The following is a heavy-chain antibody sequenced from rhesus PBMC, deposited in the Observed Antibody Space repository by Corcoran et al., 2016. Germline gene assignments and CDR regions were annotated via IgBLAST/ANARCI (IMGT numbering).Heavy chain of an antibody. D-gene: IGHD2-8*01. J-gene: IGHJ3*01. V-gene: IGHV4-93*02. CDR3: ARGAGGDCSGGVCYAIFTDAFDF. CDR1: GGSISSSHW. Sequence: QVQLQESGPAVVKPSEPLSLTCAVSGGSISSSHWWSWIRQSPGKGLDWIGGLYVSGGSTEDNPSLKSRVTISIDTSKNQFSLKLSSVTAADTAVYYCARGAGGDCSGGVCYAIFTDAFDFWGQGLRVTVSS. CDR2: LYVSGGST.